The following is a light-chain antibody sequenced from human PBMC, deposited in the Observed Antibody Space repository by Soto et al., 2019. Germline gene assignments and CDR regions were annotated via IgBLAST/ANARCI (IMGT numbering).Light chain of an antibody. V-gene: IGLV4-60*02. Sequence: QPVLTQSSSASASLGSSVKLTCTLSSGHSSYIIAWHQQQPGKAPRYLMKLEGSGSYNKGSGVPDRFSGSSSVADRYLTISNLQFEDEAAYYCETWDSNTHTVFGGGTKLTVL. J-gene: IGLJ3*02. CDR1: SGHSSYI. CDR3: ETWDSNTHTV. CDR2: LEGSGSY.